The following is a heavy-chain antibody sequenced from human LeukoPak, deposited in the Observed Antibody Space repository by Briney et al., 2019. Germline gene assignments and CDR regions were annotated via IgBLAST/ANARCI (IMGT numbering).Heavy chain of an antibody. J-gene: IGHJ4*02. CDR2: IWSDGNTK. CDR1: GFTFSNYG. Sequence: PGRSLRLSCAASGFTFSNYGMHWVRQAPGKGLEWVAVIWSDGNTKYYADSVRGRFIISRDNSKKMLFLQMNSLRAEDTALYYCAGDPSRGWYHKVFDYWGQGTLVTVSS. D-gene: IGHD6-19*01. CDR3: AGDPSRGWYHKVFDY. V-gene: IGHV3-33*01.